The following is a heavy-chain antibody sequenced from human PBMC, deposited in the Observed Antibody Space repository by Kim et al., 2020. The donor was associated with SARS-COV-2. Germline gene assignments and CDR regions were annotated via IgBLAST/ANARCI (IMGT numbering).Heavy chain of an antibody. CDR3: ARAGGDGSAYFDS. CDR2: ISGSGGAA. J-gene: IGHJ4*02. V-gene: IGHV3-23*01. Sequence: GGSLRLSCVASGFTFANFAMSWVRRAPGKGLEWVSTISGSGGAAYSADSVKGRFTISRDSSNNTLFLQMISLRVDDTAIYYCARAGGDGSAYFDSGGQGIPVTVSS. CDR1: GFTFANFA. D-gene: IGHD2-21*01.